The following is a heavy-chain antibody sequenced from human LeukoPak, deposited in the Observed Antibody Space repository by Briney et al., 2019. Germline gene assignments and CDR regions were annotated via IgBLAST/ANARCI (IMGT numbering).Heavy chain of an antibody. CDR1: GGTFSNYA. V-gene: IGHV1-69*13. D-gene: IGHD2-2*01. CDR2: IIPIFGTA. Sequence: GASVKVSCKASGGTFSNYAISWVRQAPGQGLEWMGGIIPIFGTANYAQKFQGRVTITADESTSTAYMELRSLRSDDTAVYYCARDEGTYLPAAYNWFDPWGQGTLVTVSS. CDR3: ARDEGTYLPAAYNWFDP. J-gene: IGHJ5*02.